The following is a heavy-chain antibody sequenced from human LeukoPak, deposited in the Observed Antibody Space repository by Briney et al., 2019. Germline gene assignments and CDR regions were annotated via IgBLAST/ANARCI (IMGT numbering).Heavy chain of an antibody. D-gene: IGHD3-16*01. V-gene: IGHV1-69*04. CDR3: ASNMGAAPNYYYYYGMDV. CDR1: GGTFSSYA. CDR2: IIPILGIA. Sequence: SVKVSCKASGGTFSSYAISWVRPAPGQGLEWMGRIIPILGIANYAQKFQGRVTITADKSTSTAYMELSSLRSEDTAVYYCASNMGAAPNYYYYYGMDVWGQGTTVTVSS. J-gene: IGHJ6*02.